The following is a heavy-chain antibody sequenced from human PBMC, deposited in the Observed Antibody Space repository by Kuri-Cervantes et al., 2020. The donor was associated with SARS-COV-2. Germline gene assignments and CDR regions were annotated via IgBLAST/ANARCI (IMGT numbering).Heavy chain of an antibody. CDR3: ACLSSGYNDVFDF. CDR1: GGSISSNNW. J-gene: IGHJ4*02. Sequence: SETLSLTCAVSGGSISSNNWWSWVRQPPGKGLEWIGQIYHSGTTNYEPSLKSRVTISVDRSKNQFSLKLSSVTAADTAVYYCACLSSGYNDVFDFWGQGMLVTVSS. CDR2: IYHSGTT. V-gene: IGHV4-4*02. D-gene: IGHD3-22*01.